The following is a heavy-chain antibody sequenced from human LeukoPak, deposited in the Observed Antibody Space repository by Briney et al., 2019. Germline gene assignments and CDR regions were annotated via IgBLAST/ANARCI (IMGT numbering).Heavy chain of an antibody. CDR2: IYSGGST. CDR3: ARVVPAAISSDYYYYMDV. D-gene: IGHD2-2*02. V-gene: IGHV3-53*01. J-gene: IGHJ6*03. Sequence: GGSLRLSCAASGFTVSSNYMSGVRQAPGKGLEWVSVIYSGGSTYYADSVKGRFTISRDNSKNTLYLQMNSLRAEDTAVYYCARVVPAAISSDYYYYMDVWGKGTTVTVSS. CDR1: GFTVSSNY.